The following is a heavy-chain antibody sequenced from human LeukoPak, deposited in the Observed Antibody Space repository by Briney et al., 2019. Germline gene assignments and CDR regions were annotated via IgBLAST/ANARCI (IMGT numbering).Heavy chain of an antibody. CDR1: GGSISSYY. CDR2: IYYSGST. D-gene: IGHD3-3*01. CDR3: ARDFVSYWYFDL. J-gene: IGHJ2*01. Sequence: PSETLSLTGTVSGGSISSYYWSWIRQPPGKGLEWIGYIYYSGSTYYNPSLKSRVTISVDTSKNQFSLKLSSVTAADTAVYYCARDFVSYWYFDLWGRGTLVTVSS. V-gene: IGHV4-59*06.